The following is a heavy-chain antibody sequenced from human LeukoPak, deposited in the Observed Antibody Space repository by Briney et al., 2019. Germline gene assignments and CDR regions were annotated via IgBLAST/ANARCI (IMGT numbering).Heavy chain of an antibody. D-gene: IGHD1-14*01. J-gene: IGHJ4*02. V-gene: IGHV4-30-4*08. CDR3: ARAEWAAVDY. CDR2: IYYRGST. Sequence: SETLSLSCTVSGGSISSGDYYWSCIRQPPGKGLEWFGYIYYRGSTYSNPSLTRRITLSVDASNTQFLLRLSSRTAAESAVYFCARAEWAAVDYWGQGTLVTVSS. CDR1: GGSISSGDYY.